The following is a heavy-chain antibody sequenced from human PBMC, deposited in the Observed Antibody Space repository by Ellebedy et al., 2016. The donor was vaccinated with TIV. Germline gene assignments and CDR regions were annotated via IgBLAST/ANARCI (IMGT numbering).Heavy chain of an antibody. V-gene: IGHV4-39*01. Sequence: MPSETLPLTCSVSGGSVSSTRYYWDWIRQPPGKGLEYIGSVYYSGSPYYNPSFKSRVTLSADTSKNQFSLNLRTVTAADTAVYYCARTDPWQPIDDWGQGILVSVSS. J-gene: IGHJ4*02. CDR1: GGSVSSTRYY. CDR3: ARTDPWQPIDD. CDR2: VYYSGSP. D-gene: IGHD2-21*02.